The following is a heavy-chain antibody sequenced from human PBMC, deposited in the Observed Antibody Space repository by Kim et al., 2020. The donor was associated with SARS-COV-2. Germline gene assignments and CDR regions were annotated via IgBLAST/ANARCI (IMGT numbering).Heavy chain of an antibody. V-gene: IGHV4-39*01. CDR2: VYHSGST. D-gene: IGHD3-22*01. Sequence: SETLSLSCTVSGGSINNSFNYWGWIRQRPGKGLEWIGSVYHSGSTYDSPSLKSRVTVSVDTSKNQFSLKVTSVTAADTAVYFCARLPHDSSGYVDCWGQGILVTVSS. CDR1: GGSINNSFNY. CDR3: ARLPHDSSGYVDC. J-gene: IGHJ4*02.